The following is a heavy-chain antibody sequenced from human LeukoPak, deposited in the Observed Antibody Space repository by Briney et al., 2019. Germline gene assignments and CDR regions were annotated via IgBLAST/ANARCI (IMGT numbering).Heavy chain of an antibody. J-gene: IGHJ4*02. D-gene: IGHD2-2*01. CDR1: GGTFRSYA. CDR3: ASGTTDIVVVPATLRNYYFDY. V-gene: IGHV1-69*01. Sequence: ASVKVSCKASGGTFRSYAITWVRQAPGQGLEWMGGIIPIFGTANYARKFQDRVTITADESTSTAYMELSSLRSEDTAVYYCASGTTDIVVVPATLRNYYFDYWGQGTLVTVSS. CDR2: IIPIFGTA.